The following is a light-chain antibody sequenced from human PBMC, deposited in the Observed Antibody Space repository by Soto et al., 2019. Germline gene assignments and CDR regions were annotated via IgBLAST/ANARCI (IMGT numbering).Light chain of an antibody. CDR2: EVN. J-gene: IGLJ1*01. V-gene: IGLV2-8*01. CDR1: SSDVGGYNY. Sequence: QSVLTQPPSASGSPGQSVAISCTGTSSDVGGYNYVSWYQQHPGKAPKIMLYEVNKRPSGVPDRFSGSKSGNTASLTVSGLQAEDEADYYCSSYAGSSNVFGTGTKVTVL. CDR3: SSYAGSSNV.